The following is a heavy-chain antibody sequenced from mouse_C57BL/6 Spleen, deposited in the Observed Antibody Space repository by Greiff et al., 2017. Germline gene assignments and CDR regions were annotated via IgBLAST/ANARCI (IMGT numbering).Heavy chain of an antibody. Sequence: VQLVESGPGLVQPSQSLSITCTVSGFSLTSYGVHWVRQSPGKGLEWLGVVWSGGSTDYNAAFISRLSISKDNSKSQVFFKMNSLQADDTAIYYCARMDRGFAYWGQGTLVTVSA. CDR1: GFSLTSYG. CDR2: VWSGGST. D-gene: IGHD2-14*01. CDR3: ARMDRGFAY. J-gene: IGHJ3*01. V-gene: IGHV2-2*01.